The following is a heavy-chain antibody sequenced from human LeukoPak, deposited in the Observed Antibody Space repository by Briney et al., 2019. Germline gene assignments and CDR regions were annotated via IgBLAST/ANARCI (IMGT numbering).Heavy chain of an antibody. D-gene: IGHD6-13*01. J-gene: IGHJ4*02. CDR2: ISTFNGNT. Sequence: GASVKVSCKASGYTFTSYGILWVRQAPGQGLEWMGWISTFNGNTNYAQKIQGRVTMTTDTSTSTAYMELRSLRSDDTAVYYCARDLPYSSSWEPIDYWGPGTLVTVSS. V-gene: IGHV1-18*01. CDR3: ARDLPYSSSWEPIDY. CDR1: GYTFTSYG.